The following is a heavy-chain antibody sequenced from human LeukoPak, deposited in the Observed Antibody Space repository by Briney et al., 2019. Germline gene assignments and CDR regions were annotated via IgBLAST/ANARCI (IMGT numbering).Heavy chain of an antibody. CDR2: ISSSGSTI. Sequence: GGSLRLSCAASGFTFSSYEMNWVRQAPGKGLEWVSYISSSGSTIYYADSVRGRFTVSRDNSNNTLYLQMYSLRAEDTAVYYCAKSIPAIAVAVSTRQWGQGTLVTVSS. J-gene: IGHJ4*02. D-gene: IGHD6-19*01. CDR1: GFTFSSYE. CDR3: AKSIPAIAVAVSTRQ. V-gene: IGHV3-48*03.